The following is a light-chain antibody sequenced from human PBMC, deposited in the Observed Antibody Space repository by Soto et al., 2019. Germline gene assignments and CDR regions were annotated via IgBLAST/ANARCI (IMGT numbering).Light chain of an antibody. CDR3: GTWDSSLSAYV. J-gene: IGLJ1*01. Sequence: SVLTQPPSVSAAPGQKVTISCSGSSSNIGNNYVSWYQQLPGTAPKLLIYDNNKRPSGIPDRFSDSKSGTSATLAITGLQTGDEADYYCGTWDSSLSAYVFGTGTKV. CDR2: DNN. V-gene: IGLV1-51*01. CDR1: SSNIGNNY.